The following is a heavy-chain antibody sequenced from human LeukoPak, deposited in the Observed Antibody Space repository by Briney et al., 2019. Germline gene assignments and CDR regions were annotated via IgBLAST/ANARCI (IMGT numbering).Heavy chain of an antibody. D-gene: IGHD2-8*01. Sequence: GGSLRMSCAGPRFSVSGNYITWVGQAPGEWLQWVSVTYSDGTTFYADSVKGRFTISRDSSKNTLFIQMNSLRVEDTAVYYCAGDPGLRNGMDVWGQGTTVTVSS. CDR1: RFSVSGNY. CDR2: TYSDGTT. CDR3: AGDPGLRNGMDV. V-gene: IGHV3-66*02. J-gene: IGHJ6*02.